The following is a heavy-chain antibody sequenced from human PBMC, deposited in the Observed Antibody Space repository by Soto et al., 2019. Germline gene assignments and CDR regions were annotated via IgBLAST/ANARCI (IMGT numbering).Heavy chain of an antibody. D-gene: IGHD3-16*01. Sequence: GGSLRLSCAASGFTLNNYWMHWVREAPGKGLVWVSRINNDGSSTAYADPVKGRFTISRDNAKNTLYLQMNSLRAEDTAIYYCARDLGGPDYWGQGTLVTVSS. CDR1: GFTLNNYW. CDR2: INNDGSST. V-gene: IGHV3-74*01. J-gene: IGHJ4*02. CDR3: ARDLGGPDY.